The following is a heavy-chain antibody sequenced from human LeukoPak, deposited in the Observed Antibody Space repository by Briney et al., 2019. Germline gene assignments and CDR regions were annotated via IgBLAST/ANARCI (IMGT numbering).Heavy chain of an antibody. V-gene: IGHV1-2*02. Sequence: ASVKVSCKASGYTFTGYYMHWVRQAPGQGLEWMGRINPKSGGTIYAQKFQARVTMTRDTSISTAYMDLSRLRSDDTAVYYCAREGGSYHDAFDIWGQGTMVTVSS. CDR3: AREGGSYHDAFDI. CDR2: INPKSGGT. J-gene: IGHJ3*02. D-gene: IGHD1-26*01. CDR1: GYTFTGYY.